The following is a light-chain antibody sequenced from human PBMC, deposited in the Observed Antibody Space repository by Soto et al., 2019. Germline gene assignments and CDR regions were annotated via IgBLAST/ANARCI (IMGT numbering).Light chain of an antibody. CDR1: SSNIGAGYD. J-gene: IGLJ1*01. V-gene: IGLV1-40*01. CDR2: GNS. CDR3: QSYDSSLSGLV. Sequence: QYVLTQPPSVSGAPGQRVTISCTGSSSNIGAGYDVHWYQKLPGTAPKLLIYGNSNRPSGVPDRFSGSKSGTSASLAITGLQAEDEADYYCQSYDSSLSGLVFGTGTKLTVL.